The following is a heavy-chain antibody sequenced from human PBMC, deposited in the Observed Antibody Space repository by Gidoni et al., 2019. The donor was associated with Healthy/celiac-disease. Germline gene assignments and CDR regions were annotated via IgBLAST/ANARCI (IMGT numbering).Heavy chain of an antibody. J-gene: IGHJ6*02. CDR3: ATGCLYYYYYGMDV. CDR1: GGTFSSYA. CDR2: IIPILGIA. D-gene: IGHD3-16*01. V-gene: IGHV1-69*09. Sequence: QVQLVQSGAEVKKPGSSVKVSCKASGGTFSSYAISWVRQAPGQGLEWMGRIIPILGIANYAQKFQGRVTITADKSTSTAYMELSSLRSEDTAVYYCATGCLYYYYYGMDVWGQGTTVTVSS.